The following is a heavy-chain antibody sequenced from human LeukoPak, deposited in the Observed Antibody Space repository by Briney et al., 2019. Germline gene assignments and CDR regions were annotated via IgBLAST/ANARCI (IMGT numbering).Heavy chain of an antibody. CDR1: GFNFSSYG. CDR3: AKGWVNYDILTGYRY. CDR2: ISYDGSNK. Sequence: GGSLRLSCAASGFNFSSYGMHWVRQAPGKGLEWVAVISYDGSNKYYADSVKGRFTISRDNSKNTLYLQMNSLRAEDTAVYYCAKGWVNYDILTGYRYWGQGTLVTVSS. J-gene: IGHJ4*02. D-gene: IGHD3-9*01. V-gene: IGHV3-30*18.